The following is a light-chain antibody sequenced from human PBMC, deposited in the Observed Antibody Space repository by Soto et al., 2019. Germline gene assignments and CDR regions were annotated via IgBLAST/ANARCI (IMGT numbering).Light chain of an antibody. CDR3: SSYTTSNTRQIV. V-gene: IGLV2-14*01. Sequence: QSALTQPASVSGSPGQSITISCTGTSSDVGGYNYVSWYQQHPGKAPIFMIYDVSNRPSGVSNRFSGSKSGNTASLTISGLQAEDEAYYYCSSYTTSNTRQIVFGTGTKLTVL. J-gene: IGLJ1*01. CDR1: SSDVGGYNY. CDR2: DVS.